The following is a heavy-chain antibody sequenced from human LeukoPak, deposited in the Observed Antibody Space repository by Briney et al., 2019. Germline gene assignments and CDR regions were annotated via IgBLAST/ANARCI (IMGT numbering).Heavy chain of an antibody. J-gene: IGHJ4*02. CDR3: ARQGGSSPFDY. D-gene: IGHD1-26*01. V-gene: IGHV4-39*01. Sequence: SETLSLTCTVSGGSISSTSSYWGWIRQPPGKGLEWIATIYYSGSTNYNPSLNSRVTISVDTSKNQFSLKLSSVTAADTAVYYCARQGGSSPFDYWGQGTLVTVSS. CDR1: GGSISSTSSY. CDR2: IYYSGST.